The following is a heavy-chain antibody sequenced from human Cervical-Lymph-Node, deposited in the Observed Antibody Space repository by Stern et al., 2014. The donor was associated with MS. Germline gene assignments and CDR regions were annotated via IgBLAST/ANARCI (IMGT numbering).Heavy chain of an antibody. CDR2: IYWDDQK. V-gene: IGHV2-5*02. CDR1: GFSLSTSGLG. J-gene: IGHJ4*02. CDR3: AHRTAGPFDY. Sequence: QVTLRESGPALVKPTQTLTLTCTFSGFSLSTSGLGVGWIRQPPGEALDWLAYIYWDDQKRCSPSLKSRLTITKDTSKNQVVLTLTNVDPVDTATYYCAHRTAGPFDYWGQGTLVTVSS.